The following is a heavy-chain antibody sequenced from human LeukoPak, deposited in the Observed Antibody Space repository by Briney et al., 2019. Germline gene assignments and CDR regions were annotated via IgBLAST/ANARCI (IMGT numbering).Heavy chain of an antibody. D-gene: IGHD3-3*01. V-gene: IGHV1-2*02. Sequence: GASVKVSCKASGYTFTGYYMHWVRQAPGQGLEWMGWINPNSGGTNYAQKFQGRVTMTRDTSISTAYMELSRLRSDDTAVYYCARVSDFWIRGFMGHYYYMDVWGKGTTVTISS. J-gene: IGHJ6*03. CDR1: GYTFTGYY. CDR2: INPNSGGT. CDR3: ARVSDFWIRGFMGHYYYMDV.